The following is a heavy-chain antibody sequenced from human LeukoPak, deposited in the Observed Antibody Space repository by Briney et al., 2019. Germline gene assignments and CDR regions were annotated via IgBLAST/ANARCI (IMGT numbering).Heavy chain of an antibody. CDR1: GGSITSYY. D-gene: IGHD2-2*02. CDR3: ARQGVYCSSTSCYSSYYYYYYMDV. V-gene: IGHV4-4*09. J-gene: IGHJ6*03. CDR2: IYTSVST. Sequence: PETLSLTCTVSGGSITSYYWGWIRQPPGGGLEWIGYIYTSVSTNNNPSLKSRVTISVDTSKNQFSLKLSSVTAADTAVYYCARQGVYCSSTSCYSSYYYYYYMDVWGKGTTVTVSS.